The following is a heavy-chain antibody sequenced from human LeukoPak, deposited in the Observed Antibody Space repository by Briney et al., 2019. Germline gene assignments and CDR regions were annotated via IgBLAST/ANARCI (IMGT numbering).Heavy chain of an antibody. J-gene: IGHJ3*02. CDR1: GFTFSSYW. Sequence: GGSLRLSCAASGFTFSSYWMHWVRQAPGKGLVWVSRINSDGSSTSYADSVKGRFTISRDNAKNTLYLQMNSLRAEDTAVYYCARDHDSSGFAYDYVWGSYRSHAFDIWGQGTMVTVSS. CDR2: INSDGSST. V-gene: IGHV3-74*01. D-gene: IGHD3-16*02. CDR3: ARDHDSSGFAYDYVWGSYRSHAFDI.